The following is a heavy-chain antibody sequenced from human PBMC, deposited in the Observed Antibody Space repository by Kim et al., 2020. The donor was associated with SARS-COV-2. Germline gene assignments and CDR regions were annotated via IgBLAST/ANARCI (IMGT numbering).Heavy chain of an antibody. CDR2: ISGGGGGT. CDR1: GFTFSSYA. Sequence: GGSLRLSCAASGFTFSSYAMSWVRQAPGKGLEWVSAISGGGGGTYYADSVKGRFTISRDISKNTLSLQMNSLRAEDTAVYYCARLTSYYYGSGSSEFDYWGQGTLVTVSS. D-gene: IGHD3-10*01. CDR3: ARLTSYYYGSGSSEFDY. V-gene: IGHV3-23*01. J-gene: IGHJ4*02.